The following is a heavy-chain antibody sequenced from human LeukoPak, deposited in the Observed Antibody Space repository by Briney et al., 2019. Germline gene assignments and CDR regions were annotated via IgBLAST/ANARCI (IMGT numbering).Heavy chain of an antibody. CDR1: GLSFGSYW. J-gene: IGHJ4*02. D-gene: IGHD3-10*01. CDR3: ARDAFGDFSY. V-gene: IGHV3-7*01. CDR2: IRKDGGDI. Sequence: GGSLRLSCVASGLSFGSYWMDWVRQAPGKGLEWVANIRKDGGDIHYVDSVKGRFTISRDNAKNSVYQQMHSLRAEDTAMYYCARDAFGDFSYWGQGILVTVSS.